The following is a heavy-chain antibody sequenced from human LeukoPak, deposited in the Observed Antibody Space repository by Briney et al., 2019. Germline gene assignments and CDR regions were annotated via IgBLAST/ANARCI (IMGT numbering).Heavy chain of an antibody. J-gene: IGHJ4*02. Sequence: PGGSLRLSCAGSGVSIKRYGIHWGRQAPGGGLEWVAVIWYDGIKRYYADSVTGRFTISRDNSNNTLYLDMNSLRGEDTAVYYCAAVYAEGYIDYWGQGTLVTVSS. CDR3: AAVYAEGYIDY. CDR2: IWYDGIKR. CDR1: GVSIKRYG. V-gene: IGHV3-33*01. D-gene: IGHD2-8*01.